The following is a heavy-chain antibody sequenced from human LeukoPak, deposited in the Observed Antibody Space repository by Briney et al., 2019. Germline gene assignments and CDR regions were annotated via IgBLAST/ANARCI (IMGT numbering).Heavy chain of an antibody. V-gene: IGHV3-30*18. CDR1: GFTFSNFG. D-gene: IGHD3-9*01. CDR3: AKGIVTGYPALDY. J-gene: IGHJ4*02. CDR2: ISYDGSNK. Sequence: GGSLRLSCAASGFTFSNFGMYWVRQAPGKGLEWVAVISYDGSNKYYADSVEGRFTISRDNSKNTLYLQMNSLRGEDTAVYYCAKGIVTGYPALDYWGQGTLVTVSS.